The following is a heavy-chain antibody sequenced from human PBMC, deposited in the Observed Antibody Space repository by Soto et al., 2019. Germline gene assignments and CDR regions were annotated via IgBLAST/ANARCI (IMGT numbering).Heavy chain of an antibody. J-gene: IGHJ2*01. CDR3: ARGTREGWYFDL. CDR1: TGSFSGYY. Sequence: QVQLQQWGAGLLKPSETLSLTCAVYTGSFSGYYWTWIRQPPGKGLEWIGEINHSGSTKYDPSLKSRVTISVDTAKTQSSLKLTSVTAADTAVYYCARGTREGWYFDLWGRGTLVTGSS. V-gene: IGHV4-34*01. CDR2: INHSGST.